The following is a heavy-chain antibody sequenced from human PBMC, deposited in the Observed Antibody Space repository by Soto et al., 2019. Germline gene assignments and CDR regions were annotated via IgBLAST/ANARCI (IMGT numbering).Heavy chain of an antibody. D-gene: IGHD6-6*01. CDR3: APRPRPVRGPTLDY. CDR2: ISGSGGST. V-gene: IGHV3-23*01. CDR1: GFTFSSYA. J-gene: IGHJ4*02. Sequence: GGSLRLSCAASGFTFSSYAMSWVRQAPGKGLEWVSAISGSGGSTYYADSVKGRFTISRDNFKNTLYLQMNSLRAEDTAVYYCAPRPRPVRGPTLDYWGQGTLVTVSS.